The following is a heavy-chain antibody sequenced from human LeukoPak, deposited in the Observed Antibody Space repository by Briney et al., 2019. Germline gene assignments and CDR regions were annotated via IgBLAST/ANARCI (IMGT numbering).Heavy chain of an antibody. CDR1: GSPFTCYY. D-gene: IGHD1-26*01. CDR3: ARGIVGATTGD. V-gene: IGHV1-2*02. J-gene: IGHJ4*02. CDR2: INPNSGGT. Sequence: ASVQVSCHASGSPFTCYYMHWVRQAPGQGLEWMGWINPNSGGTNYAQKCRVTMTRDTSISTAYMELSRLRSDDTAVYYCARGIVGATTGDWGQGTLVTVSS.